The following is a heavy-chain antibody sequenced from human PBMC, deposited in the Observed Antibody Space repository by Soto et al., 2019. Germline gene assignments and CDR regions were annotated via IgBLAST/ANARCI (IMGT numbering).Heavy chain of an antibody. D-gene: IGHD2-2*01. J-gene: IGHJ5*01. CDR3: AKLSCTSSTCYFPGWFDP. V-gene: IGHV4-31*03. CDR2: VYYSGSS. CDR1: GDSISGGASF. Sequence: SETLSLTCTVSGDSISGGASFWSWIRQPPGKGLEWIANVYYSGSSYYNPSLKSRLTISVDTTKNQFSLQLKAMTAEDPSVYYCAKLSCTSSTCYFPGWFDPWGKGTLVTV.